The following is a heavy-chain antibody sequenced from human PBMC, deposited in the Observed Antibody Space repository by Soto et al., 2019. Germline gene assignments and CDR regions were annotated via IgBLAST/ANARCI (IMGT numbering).Heavy chain of an antibody. CDR3: AREVGLGSFYYYYYYMDV. Sequence: GASVKVSCKASGYTFTSYDINWVRQATGQGLEWMGWMNANNGNTNYAQKLQGRVTMTTDTSTSTAYMELRSLRSDDTAVYYFAREVGLGSFYYYYYYMDVWGKGTTVTVSS. J-gene: IGHJ6*03. CDR1: GYTFTSYD. CDR2: MNANNGNT. V-gene: IGHV1-18*01. D-gene: IGHD3-10*01.